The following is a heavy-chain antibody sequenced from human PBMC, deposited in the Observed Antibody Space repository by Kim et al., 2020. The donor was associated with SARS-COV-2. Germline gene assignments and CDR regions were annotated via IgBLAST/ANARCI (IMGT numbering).Heavy chain of an antibody. CDR3: ARDLRRSSWSIPQNYFYGMDV. CDR2: ISIDRGHK. V-gene: IGHV3-30*04. CDR1: GFTFSDYK. D-gene: IGHD6-13*01. J-gene: IGHJ6*02. Sequence: GGSLRLSCEASGFTFSDYKIHWVRQAPGKGLDWVAVISIDRGHKYYADSVKGRFTISRDNAENTVHLQMNSLRVEDTAVYYCARDLRRSSWSIPQNYFYGMDVWGQGTTVTVSS.